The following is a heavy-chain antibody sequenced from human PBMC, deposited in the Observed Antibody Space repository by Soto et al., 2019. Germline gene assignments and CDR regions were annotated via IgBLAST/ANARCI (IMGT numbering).Heavy chain of an antibody. J-gene: IGHJ3*01. CDR3: ARGHEFGGNSEAFEG. CDR2: ILPIFGTA. CDR1: GGSFSREA. V-gene: IGHV1-69*12. Sequence: QVQLVQSGAEVKKPGSSVKVSCKASGGSFSREAINWVRQAPGQGPEWMGGILPIFGTADYAQKFQGRVTITADVTTTTAYMELSTRRYEDTGLYYCARGHEFGGNSEAFEGWGKGTMVTVSS. D-gene: IGHD2-15*01.